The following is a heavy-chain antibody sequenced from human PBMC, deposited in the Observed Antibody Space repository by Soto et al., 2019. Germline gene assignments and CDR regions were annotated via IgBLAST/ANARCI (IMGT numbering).Heavy chain of an antibody. CDR2: IWYDGSNK. CDR3: AREPYSNYVMDG. D-gene: IGHD4-4*01. J-gene: IGHJ6*02. Sequence: QVQLVESGGGVVPPGGSLRLACVASGFIFSSYGMYWVRQAPGKGLEWVGVIWYDGSNKYYGDSVKGRFTISRDNSNHTLYLQMSSLRSEDTAVYYCAREPYSNYVMDGWGQGTMVTVSS. CDR1: GFIFSSYG. V-gene: IGHV3-33*01.